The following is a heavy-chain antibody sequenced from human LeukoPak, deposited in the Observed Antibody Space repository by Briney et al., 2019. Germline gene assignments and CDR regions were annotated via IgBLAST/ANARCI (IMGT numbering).Heavy chain of an antibody. J-gene: IGHJ4*02. D-gene: IGHD3-10*01. CDR1: GFTVSSNY. CDR2: IYSGGST. V-gene: IGHV3-66*01. Sequence: GGSLRLSCAASGFTVSSNYMSWVRQAPGKGLEWVSVIYSGGSTYYADSVKGRFTISRDNSKITLYLQMNSLRAEDTAVYYCARDYYGSGSYYNEDYWGQGTLVTVSS. CDR3: ARDYYGSGSYYNEDY.